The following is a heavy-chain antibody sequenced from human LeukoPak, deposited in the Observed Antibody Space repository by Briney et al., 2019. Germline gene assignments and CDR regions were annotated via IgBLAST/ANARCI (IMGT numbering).Heavy chain of an antibody. CDR3: AGGEVIAAAAAAFDY. J-gene: IGHJ4*02. Sequence: PLETLSLTCTVSGGSISSYYWSWIRQPPGKGLEWIGYIYYSGSTNYDPSLKSRVTISVDTSKNLFSLKLSSVTAADTAVYYCAGGEVIAAAAAAFDYWGQGTLVTVSS. CDR1: GGSISSYY. V-gene: IGHV4-59*01. D-gene: IGHD6-13*01. CDR2: IYYSGST.